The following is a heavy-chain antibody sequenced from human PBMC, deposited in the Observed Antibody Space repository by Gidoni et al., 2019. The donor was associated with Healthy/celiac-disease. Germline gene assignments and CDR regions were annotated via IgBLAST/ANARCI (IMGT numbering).Heavy chain of an antibody. D-gene: IGHD5-18*01. J-gene: IGHJ4*02. V-gene: IGHV1-69*02. CDR1: GGALSDYT. Sequence: QVRVVQSGAEVKQPGSSVKVSCKLSGGALSDYTFSWVRQAPGQGREWMGRIIPILGIPNYERKFQDRVTITADESATTASMELRSLTSQDTAMYFWVRGVRGNSFGPHFWGQGTLVTVSS. CDR3: VRGVRGNSFGPHF. CDR2: IIPILGIP.